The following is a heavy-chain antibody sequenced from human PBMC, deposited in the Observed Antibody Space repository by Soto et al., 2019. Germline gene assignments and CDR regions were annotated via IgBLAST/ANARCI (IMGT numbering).Heavy chain of an antibody. D-gene: IGHD5-12*01. Sequence: PGGSLRLSCAASGFTFSSYGMHWVRQAPGKGLEWVAVIWYDGSNKYYADSVKGRFTISRDNSKNTLYLQMNSLRAEDTAVYYCARQATHGGLRFPLGFDPWGQGTLVTSPQ. CDR2: IWYDGSNK. J-gene: IGHJ5*02. CDR1: GFTFSSYG. V-gene: IGHV3-33*01. CDR3: ARQATHGGLRFPLGFDP.